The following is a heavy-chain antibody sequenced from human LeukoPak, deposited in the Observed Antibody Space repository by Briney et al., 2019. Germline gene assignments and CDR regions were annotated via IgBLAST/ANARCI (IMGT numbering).Heavy chain of an antibody. CDR1: GGSISSGSYY. CDR3: ARAETLAAIYFDF. Sequence: PSETLSLTCTVSGGSISSGSYYWSWIRQPAGKGLEWIGRIYTSGSTNYNPSLKSRVTISVDTSKNQFSLKLSSVTAADTAVYYCARAETLAAIYFDFWGQGSLVTVSS. J-gene: IGHJ4*02. D-gene: IGHD6-25*01. CDR2: IYTSGST. V-gene: IGHV4-61*02.